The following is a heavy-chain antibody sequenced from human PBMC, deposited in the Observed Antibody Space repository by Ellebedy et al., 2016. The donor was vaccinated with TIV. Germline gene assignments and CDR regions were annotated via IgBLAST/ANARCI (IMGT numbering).Heavy chain of an antibody. CDR1: GFTFSSFA. D-gene: IGHD2-2*01. CDR2: ISNTGSRT. Sequence: PGGSLRLSCAVSGFTFSSFAMTWVRQAPGKGLEWVSTISNTGSRTYYADSVEGRFIISRANSKKTLYLQMNSLRDEDSAVYYCAKGRGGGSDSSTPRYYFDYWGLGTLVTVSS. V-gene: IGHV3-23*01. J-gene: IGHJ4*02. CDR3: AKGRGGGSDSSTPRYYFDY.